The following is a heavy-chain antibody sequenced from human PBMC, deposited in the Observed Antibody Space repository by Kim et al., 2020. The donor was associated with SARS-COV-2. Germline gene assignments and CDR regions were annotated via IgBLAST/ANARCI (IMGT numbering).Heavy chain of an antibody. Sequence: ANSVRGRFTVSTDDAKNMLYLQMDNLRVEDTALYYCAKDHESSGWPTFDYWGRGTQVTVSS. J-gene: IGHJ4*02. V-gene: IGHV3-23*01. CDR3: AKDHESSGWPTFDY. D-gene: IGHD3-22*01.